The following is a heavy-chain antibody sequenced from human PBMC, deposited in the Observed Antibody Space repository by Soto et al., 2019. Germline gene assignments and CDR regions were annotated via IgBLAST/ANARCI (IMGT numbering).Heavy chain of an antibody. CDR2: ISYDGSNK. D-gene: IGHD1-7*01. Sequence: LRLSCAASGFTFSSYAMHWVRQALGKGLEWVAVISYDGSNKYYADSVKGRFTISRDNSKNTLYLQMNSLRAEDTAVYYCARDGRTGTKDKYYYYGMDVWGQGTTVTVSS. V-gene: IGHV3-30-3*01. CDR3: ARDGRTGTKDKYYYYGMDV. CDR1: GFTFSSYA. J-gene: IGHJ6*02.